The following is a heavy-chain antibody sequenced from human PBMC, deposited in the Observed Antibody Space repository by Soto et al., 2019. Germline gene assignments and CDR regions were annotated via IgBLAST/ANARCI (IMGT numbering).Heavy chain of an antibody. CDR3: ARVYLRRWERYYGMDV. D-gene: IGHD1-1*01. Sequence: PSETLSLTCTVSGGSISSGGYYWSWIRQHPGKGLEWIGYIYYSGSTYYNPSLKSRVTISVDTSKNQFSLKLSSVTAADTAVYYCARVYLRRWERYYGMDVWGQGTTVTVSS. CDR1: GGSISSGGYY. CDR2: IYYSGST. V-gene: IGHV4-31*03. J-gene: IGHJ6*02.